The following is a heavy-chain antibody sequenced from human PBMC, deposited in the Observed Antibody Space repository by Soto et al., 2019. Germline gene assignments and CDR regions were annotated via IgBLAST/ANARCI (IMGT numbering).Heavy chain of an antibody. CDR2: FYYNGIT. CDR3: ARWFDP. J-gene: IGHJ5*01. CDR1: GGSVSSGAYY. V-gene: IGHV4-61*08. Sequence: SETLSLTCTVSGGSVSSGAYYWNWVRQPPGKGLEWIGYFYYNGITNYNPSLKSRVTISVDSSKNQFSLKLNSVTSADTAVYYCARWFDPWGQGTLVTV.